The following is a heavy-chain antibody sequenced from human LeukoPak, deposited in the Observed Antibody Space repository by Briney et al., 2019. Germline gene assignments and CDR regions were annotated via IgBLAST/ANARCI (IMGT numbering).Heavy chain of an antibody. CDR3: AKGGLQARGFVHY. Sequence: GGSLRLSCAASGFTFDDYTMHWVRQAPGKGLEWVSLISWDGGSTYYADSVKGRFTISRDNSKNSLYLQMNSLRTEDTALYYCAKGGLQARGFVHYWGQGTLVTVSS. D-gene: IGHD5-24*01. J-gene: IGHJ4*02. V-gene: IGHV3-43*01. CDR2: ISWDGGST. CDR1: GFTFDDYT.